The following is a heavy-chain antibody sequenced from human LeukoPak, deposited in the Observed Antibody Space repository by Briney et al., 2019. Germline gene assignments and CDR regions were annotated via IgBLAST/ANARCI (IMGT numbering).Heavy chain of an antibody. Sequence: ASVKVSCKASGYTFTSYGISWVRQAPGQGLEWMGWINPNSGGTNYAQKFQGRVTMTRDTSISTAYMELSRLRSDDTAVYYCARDGRRGLLRGGLGYWGQGTLVTVSS. CDR3: ARDGRRGLLRGGLGY. V-gene: IGHV1-2*02. CDR2: INPNSGGT. J-gene: IGHJ4*02. CDR1: GYTFTSYG. D-gene: IGHD4-17*01.